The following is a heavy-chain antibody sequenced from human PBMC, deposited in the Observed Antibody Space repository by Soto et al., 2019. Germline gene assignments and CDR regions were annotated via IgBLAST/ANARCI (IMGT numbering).Heavy chain of an antibody. V-gene: IGHV3-15*01. CDR1: EFTFTNAW. CDR3: TSLYYGH. D-gene: IGHD4-17*01. CDR2: IKSKTAGGTT. Sequence: PXGSLRLSCAAAEFTFTNAWMSWVRQAPGKGLEWVGRIKSKTAGGTTDYAAPVQGRFTISRDESRNTLYLQMNSLKTEDTAVYYCTSLYYGHWGQGNLVTVSS. J-gene: IGHJ1*01.